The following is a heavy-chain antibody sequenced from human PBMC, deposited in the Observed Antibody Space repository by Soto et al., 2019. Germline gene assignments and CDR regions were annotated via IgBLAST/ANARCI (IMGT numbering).Heavy chain of an antibody. D-gene: IGHD3-3*01. CDR1: GVSFGSYA. Sequence: GGSLRLSCTASGVSFGSYALSWVRQAPGKGLEWVSTISGSDGKTFYADSVKGRFSISRDTSQNTLYLQMNSLRADDTAIYYCARWSYLDYWGQGTRVTVSS. J-gene: IGHJ4*02. CDR2: ISGSDGKT. V-gene: IGHV3-23*01. CDR3: ARWSYLDY.